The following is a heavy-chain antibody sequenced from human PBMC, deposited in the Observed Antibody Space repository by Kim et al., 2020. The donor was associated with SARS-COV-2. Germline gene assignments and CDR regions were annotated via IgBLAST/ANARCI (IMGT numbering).Heavy chain of an antibody. Sequence: ASVKVSCKASGYTFTSYYMHWVRQAPGQGLEWMGIINPSGGSTSYAQKFQGRVTMTRDTSTSTVYMELSSLRSEDTAVYYCARGELLRYFDWPGAYYGMDVWGQGTTVTVSS. V-gene: IGHV1-46*01. CDR2: INPSGGST. CDR1: GYTFTSYY. D-gene: IGHD3-9*01. J-gene: IGHJ6*02. CDR3: ARGELLRYFDWPGAYYGMDV.